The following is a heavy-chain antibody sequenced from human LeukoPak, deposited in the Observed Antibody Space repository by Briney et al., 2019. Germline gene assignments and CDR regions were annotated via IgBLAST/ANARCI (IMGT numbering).Heavy chain of an antibody. CDR3: ARRRTWGTLEQ. CDR2: IYYSGTI. CDR1: GGSISSDY. D-gene: IGHD7-27*01. Sequence: SETLSLTCTVSGGSISSDYWNWIRQPPGKGLEWIGYIYYSGTINYNPSLKSRVTISVDTSKNQFSLNLRSVTAADTAVYYCARRRTWGTLEQWGQGILVTVSS. V-gene: IGHV4-59*08. J-gene: IGHJ4*02.